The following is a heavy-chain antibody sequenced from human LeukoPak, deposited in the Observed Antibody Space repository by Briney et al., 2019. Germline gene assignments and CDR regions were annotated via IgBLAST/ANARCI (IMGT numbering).Heavy chain of an antibody. CDR3: ARDNSGSGNYFGD. CDR1: GYSFTAYY. V-gene: IGHV1-2*02. D-gene: IGHD3-10*01. Sequence: GASVKVSCKASGYSFTAYYMHWVRQAPGQGPEWRGWINPNSGGTNYAQKSHCRVPMTRNTSISTAYMELSRLRSDDAAVYYCARDNSGSGNYFGDWGQGTLVSVSS. CDR2: INPNSGGT. J-gene: IGHJ4*02.